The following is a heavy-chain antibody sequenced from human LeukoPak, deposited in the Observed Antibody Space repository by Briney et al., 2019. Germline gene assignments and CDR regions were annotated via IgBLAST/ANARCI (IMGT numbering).Heavy chain of an antibody. CDR1: GGSISSYY. CDR2: IYYSGST. CDR3: ASRLWFGELDAFDI. V-gene: IGHV4-59*01. Sequence: SETLXLTCTVSGGSISSYYWSWIRQPPGKGLEWIGYIYYSGSTNYNPSLKSRVTISVDTSKNQFSLKLSSVTAADTAVYYCASRLWFGELDAFDIWGQGTMVTVSS. J-gene: IGHJ3*02. D-gene: IGHD3-10*01.